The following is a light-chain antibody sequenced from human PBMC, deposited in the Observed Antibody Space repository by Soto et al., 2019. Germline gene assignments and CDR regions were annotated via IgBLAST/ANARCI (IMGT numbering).Light chain of an antibody. CDR2: GNS. CDR1: SSNIGAGYD. V-gene: IGLV1-40*01. Sequence: QSVLTQPPSVSGAPGQRVTISCTGSSSNIGAGYDGHWYQQLPGTAPKLLIYGNSNRPSGVPDRFSGSKSGTSAPLAITGLQAEDEADYYCQSYESSLSGYVFGTGTKVTVL. CDR3: QSYESSLSGYV. J-gene: IGLJ1*01.